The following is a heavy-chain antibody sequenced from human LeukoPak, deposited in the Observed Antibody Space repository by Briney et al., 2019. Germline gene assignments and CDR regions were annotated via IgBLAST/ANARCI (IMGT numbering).Heavy chain of an antibody. J-gene: IGHJ4*02. Sequence: GGSLRLSCVASGFTVITDYMSWVRQAPGKGLEWVSVICTGGRTYNADSVKGRFTISRDSSENTLYLQMNSLRVEDTAMYYCARVDMATNHLDYWGQGTLVTVSS. D-gene: IGHD5-24*01. CDR1: GFTVITDY. CDR3: ARVDMATNHLDY. CDR2: ICTGGRT. V-gene: IGHV3-66*01.